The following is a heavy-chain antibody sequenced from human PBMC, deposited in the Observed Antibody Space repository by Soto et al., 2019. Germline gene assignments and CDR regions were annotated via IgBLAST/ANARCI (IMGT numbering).Heavy chain of an antibody. CDR3: ARYHRRNGGWNYYDSSGYYYRRAGFDY. CDR2: IYYSGST. J-gene: IGHJ4*02. V-gene: IGHV4-39*01. D-gene: IGHD3-22*01. Sequence: SETLSLTCTVSGGSISSSSYYWGWIRQPPGKGLEWIGSIYYSGSTYYNPSLKSRVTISVDTSKNQFSLKLSSVTAADTAVYYCARYHRRNGGWNYYDSSGYYYRRAGFDYWGQGTLVTVSS. CDR1: GGSISSSSYY.